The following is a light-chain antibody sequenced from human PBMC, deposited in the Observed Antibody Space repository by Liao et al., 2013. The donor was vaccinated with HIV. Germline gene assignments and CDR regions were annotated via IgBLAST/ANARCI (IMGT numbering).Light chain of an antibody. CDR2: QDS. Sequence: SYELTQPPSVSVSPGQTARITCSGDALPKQYACWYQQKPGQSPVLVIYQDSKRPSGIPERFSGSNSGNTASLTISGTQAMDEADYYCQAWDSTTLVFGGGTKLTVL. V-gene: IGLV3-1*01. J-gene: IGLJ2*01. CDR1: ALPKQY. CDR3: QAWDSTTLV.